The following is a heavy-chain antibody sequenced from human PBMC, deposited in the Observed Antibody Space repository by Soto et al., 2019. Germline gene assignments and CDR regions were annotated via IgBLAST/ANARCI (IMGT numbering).Heavy chain of an antibody. CDR2: ISYDGSNK. CDR3: AKGDWFDP. CDR1: GFTFSNYG. J-gene: IGHJ5*02. V-gene: IGHV3-30*18. Sequence: QVQLVESGGGVVQPGRSLRLSCAASGFTFSNYGMHWVRQAPGKGLEWVAVISYDGSNKYYADSVKGRFSISRDNSKNPLYLKMNSLRAEDTAVYYCAKGDWFDPWGQGTLVTVSS.